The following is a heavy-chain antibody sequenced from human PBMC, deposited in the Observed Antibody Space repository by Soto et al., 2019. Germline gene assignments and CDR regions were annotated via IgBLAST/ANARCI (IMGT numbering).Heavy chain of an antibody. CDR2: IKQDGSEK. J-gene: IGHJ6*02. CDR1: GFTFSSYW. V-gene: IGHV3-7*01. CDR3: ARDKVVVVPAAIPVYYGMDV. Sequence: GSLRLSCAASGFTFSSYWMGWVRQAPGKGLEWVANIKQDGSEKYYVDSVKGRFTISRDNAKNSLYLRMNSLRAEDTAVYYCARDKVVVVPAAIPVYYGMDVWGQGTTVTVSS. D-gene: IGHD2-2*01.